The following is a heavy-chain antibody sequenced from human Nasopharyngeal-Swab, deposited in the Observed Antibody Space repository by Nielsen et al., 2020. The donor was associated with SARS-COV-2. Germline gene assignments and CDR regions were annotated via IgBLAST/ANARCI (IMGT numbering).Heavy chain of an antibody. V-gene: IGHV3-48*03. D-gene: IGHD2-21*02. J-gene: IGHJ3*02. CDR1: GFTFSSFE. CDR2: ISSSGSTI. Sequence: GGPLRLSCAASGFTFSSFEMNWVRQAPGKGLEWVSYISSSGSTIYYADPVTGRFPISRDNAKNSLYLQMNSLRAEDTAVYYCASTAPHIVVVTAIPYAFDIWGQGTMVTVSS. CDR3: ASTAPHIVVVTAIPYAFDI.